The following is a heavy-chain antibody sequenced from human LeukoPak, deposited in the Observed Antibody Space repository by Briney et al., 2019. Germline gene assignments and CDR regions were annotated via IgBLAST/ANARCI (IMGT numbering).Heavy chain of an antibody. CDR1: GFTFSSYS. Sequence: GGSLRLSCAASGFTFSSYSMNWVRQAPGKGLEWVSSISSSSSYIYYADSVKGRFTISRDNAKNSLYLQMNSLRAEDTAVYYCAKDLDFWNGNYFDYWGQGTLVTVSS. CDR2: ISSSSSYI. D-gene: IGHD3-3*01. J-gene: IGHJ4*02. CDR3: AKDLDFWNGNYFDY. V-gene: IGHV3-21*04.